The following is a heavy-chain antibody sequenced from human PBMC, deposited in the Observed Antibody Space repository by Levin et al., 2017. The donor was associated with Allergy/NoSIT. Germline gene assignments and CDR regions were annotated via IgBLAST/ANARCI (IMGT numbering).Heavy chain of an antibody. CDR2: RHHSGST. CDR1: GYSISSGYY. CDR3: ARDLAPPGSRSSPFDY. V-gene: IGHV4-38-2*02. Sequence: SETLSLTCAVSGYSISSGYYWGWIRQPPGKGLEWIGSRHHSGSTYYNPSLKSRVTISLDTSKNQFSLRFNSVTAADTAVYYCARDLAPPGSRSSPFDYWGQGILVTVSS. D-gene: IGHD6-13*01. J-gene: IGHJ4*02.